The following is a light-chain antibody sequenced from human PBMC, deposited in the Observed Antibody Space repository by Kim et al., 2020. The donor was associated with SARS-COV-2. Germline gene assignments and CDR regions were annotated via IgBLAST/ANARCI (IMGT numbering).Light chain of an antibody. J-gene: IGLJ3*02. Sequence: ELTQPPSASGTPGQRVTISCSGSSSNIGSNTVNWYQQLPGTAPNLFIYSNNQRPSGVPDRFSGSKSGTSASLAISGLQSEDEADYYCATWDDSLSGWVFGGGTQLTVL. V-gene: IGLV1-44*01. CDR1: SSNIGSNT. CDR2: SNN. CDR3: ATWDDSLSGWV.